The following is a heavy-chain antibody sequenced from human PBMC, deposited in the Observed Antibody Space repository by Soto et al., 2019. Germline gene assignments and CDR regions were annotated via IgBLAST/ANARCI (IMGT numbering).Heavy chain of an antibody. Sequence: PGGSLRLSCAASGFTFSSYAMSWVRQAPGKGLGWVSAISGSGGSTYYADSVKGRFTISRDNSKNTLYLQMNSLRAEDTAVYYCAKDLRISSGWYERETEPFDYWGQGTLVTVSS. V-gene: IGHV3-23*01. CDR2: ISGSGGST. J-gene: IGHJ4*02. D-gene: IGHD6-19*01. CDR3: AKDLRISSGWYERETEPFDY. CDR1: GFTFSSYA.